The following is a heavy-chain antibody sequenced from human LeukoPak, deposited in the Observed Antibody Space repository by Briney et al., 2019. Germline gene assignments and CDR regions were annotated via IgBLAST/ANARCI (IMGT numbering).Heavy chain of an antibody. CDR1: GFTFSSYA. CDR3: ARVGRRWLQLGSGWFDP. J-gene: IGHJ5*02. D-gene: IGHD5-24*01. V-gene: IGHV3-30*04. CDR2: ISYDGSNK. Sequence: GGSLRLSCAASGFTFSSYAMHWVRQAPGKGLEWVAVISYDGSNKYYADSVKGRFTISRDNSKNTLYLQMNSLRAEDTAVYYCARVGRRWLQLGSGWFDPWGQGTLVTVSS.